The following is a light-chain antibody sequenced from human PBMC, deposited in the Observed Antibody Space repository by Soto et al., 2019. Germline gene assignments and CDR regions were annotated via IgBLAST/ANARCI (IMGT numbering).Light chain of an antibody. CDR2: GAS. Sequence: EIVLTQSPGTLSLSPGERASLSCRTSQSISSNYLAWYQQRPGQAPSVLIYGASNRATGIPDRFSGSGSGTDFTLSISRLEPEDFAVYYCQRYGTSPPYTFGQGTKLESK. CDR1: QSISSNY. CDR3: QRYGTSPPYT. V-gene: IGKV3-20*01. J-gene: IGKJ2*01.